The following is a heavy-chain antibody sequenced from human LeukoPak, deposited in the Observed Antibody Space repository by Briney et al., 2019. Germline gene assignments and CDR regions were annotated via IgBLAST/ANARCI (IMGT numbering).Heavy chain of an antibody. J-gene: IGHJ4*02. CDR3: AKDSVWFGETNPFDY. D-gene: IGHD3-10*01. Sequence: QPGGSLRLSCAASGFTFSSSYAMPWVRQAPGKGLEWVAVISYDGSNKYYADSVRGRFTISRDNSKNTLYLQMNSLRAEDTAVYYCAKDSVWFGETNPFDYWGQGTLVTVSS. CDR1: GFTFSSSYA. CDR2: ISYDGSNK. V-gene: IGHV3-30*04.